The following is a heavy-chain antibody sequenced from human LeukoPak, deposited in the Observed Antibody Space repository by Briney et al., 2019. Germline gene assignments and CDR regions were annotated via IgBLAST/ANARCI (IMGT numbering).Heavy chain of an antibody. Sequence: QPGGSLRLSCAASGFTFSDYWMDWVRQAPGKGLVWVSRTKSDGSRITYADSVRGRFTISRDNAKNTLYLQMNSLRAEDTAVYYCAFLPPGHWGQGTLVTVSS. CDR3: AFLPPGH. CDR1: GFTFSDYW. D-gene: IGHD3-3*01. V-gene: IGHV3-74*01. CDR2: TKSDGSRI. J-gene: IGHJ1*01.